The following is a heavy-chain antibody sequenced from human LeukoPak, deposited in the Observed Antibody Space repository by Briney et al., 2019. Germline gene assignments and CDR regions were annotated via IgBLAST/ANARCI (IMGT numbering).Heavy chain of an antibody. CDR2: INHSGST. CDR1: GGSFSGYY. CDR3: AREGRTVTRHLDY. V-gene: IGHV4-34*01. D-gene: IGHD4-17*01. Sequence: PSETLSLTCAVYGGSFSGYYWSWIRQPPGKGLEWIGEINHSGSTNYNPSLKSRVTISVDTSKNQFSLKLSSVTAADTAVYYCAREGRTVTRHLDYWGQGTLVTVSS. J-gene: IGHJ4*02.